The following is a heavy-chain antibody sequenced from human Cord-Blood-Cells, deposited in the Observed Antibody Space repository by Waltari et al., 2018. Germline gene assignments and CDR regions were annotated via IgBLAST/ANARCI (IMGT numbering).Heavy chain of an antibody. CDR3: ARAGPNSSSSGRKRYNDFDY. CDR1: GGTFSSYA. Sequence: QVQLVQSGAEVKKPGSSVKVSCKASGGTFSSYAISWVRQAPGQGLEWMGRIIPILGIANYAQKFQGRVTITADKSTSTAYMELSSLRSEDTAVYYCARAGPNSSSSGRKRYNDFDYWGQGTLVTVSS. V-gene: IGHV1-69*09. CDR2: IIPILGIA. J-gene: IGHJ4*02. D-gene: IGHD6-6*01.